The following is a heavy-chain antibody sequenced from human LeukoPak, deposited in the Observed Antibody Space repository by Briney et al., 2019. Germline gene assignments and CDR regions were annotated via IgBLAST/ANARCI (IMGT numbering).Heavy chain of an antibody. J-gene: IGHJ3*02. CDR2: INPNSGGT. Sequence: GASVKVSCKASGYTFTGYYMHWVRQAPGQGLEWMGWINPNSGGTNYAQKFQGRVTMTRDTSISTAYMELSSLRSDDTTVYYCARRRVYDILTSYAFDIWGRGTMVTVSS. CDR1: GYTFTGYY. CDR3: ARRRVYDILTSYAFDI. D-gene: IGHD3-9*01. V-gene: IGHV1-2*02.